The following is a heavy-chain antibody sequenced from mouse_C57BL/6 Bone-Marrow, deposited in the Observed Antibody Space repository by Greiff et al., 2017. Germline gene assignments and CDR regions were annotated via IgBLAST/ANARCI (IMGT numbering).Heavy chain of an antibody. D-gene: IGHD1-1*01. J-gene: IGHJ2*01. V-gene: IGHV5-6*01. CDR3: ARHYYYGSSPY. CDR2: ISSGGSYT. Sequence: EVMLVESGGDLVKPGGSLKLSCAASGFTFSSYGLSWVRQTPDKRLEWVATISSGGSYTYYPDSVKGRFTISRDNAKNTLYLQMSSLKSEDTAMYYCARHYYYGSSPYGGQGTTRTGSS. CDR1: GFTFSSYG.